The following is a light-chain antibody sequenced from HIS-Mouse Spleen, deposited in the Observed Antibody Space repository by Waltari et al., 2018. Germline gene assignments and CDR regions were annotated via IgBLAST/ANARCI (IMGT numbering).Light chain of an antibody. CDR1: SSDVGTYNL. J-gene: IGLJ2*01. CDR2: EGS. CDR3: CSYAGSSTLV. V-gene: IGLV2-23*01. Sequence: QSALTQPASVSGSPGQSLTISCTGTSSDVGTYNLVSWYHPHPVKAPKLMIYEGSKRPSGVSNRFSGSKSGNTASLTISGLQAEDEADYYCCSYAGSSTLVFGGGTKLTVL.